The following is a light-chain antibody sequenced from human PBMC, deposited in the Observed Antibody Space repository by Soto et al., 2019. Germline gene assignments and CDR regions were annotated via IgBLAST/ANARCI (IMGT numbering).Light chain of an antibody. CDR3: QQYGSSPRIT. J-gene: IGKJ5*01. Sequence: DIQMTQSPSTLSGSVGDRVTITCRASQTISSWLAWYQQKPGKAPKLLIYKASTLKSGVPSRFSGSGSGTEFTLTISSLQPDDFATYYCQQYGSSPRITFGQGTRLEIK. V-gene: IGKV1-5*03. CDR1: QTISSW. CDR2: KAS.